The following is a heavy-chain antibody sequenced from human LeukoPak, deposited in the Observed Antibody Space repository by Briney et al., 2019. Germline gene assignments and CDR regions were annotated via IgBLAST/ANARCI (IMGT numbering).Heavy chain of an antibody. D-gene: IGHD6-19*01. CDR1: GGSFSGYY. J-gene: IGHJ4*02. Sequence: SETLSLTCAVYGGSFSGYYWSWIRQPPGKGLEWIGEINHSGSTNYNPSLKSRVTISVDTSKNQFSLKLSSVTAADTAVYYCARGYSSGWYSIGYWGQGTLVTVSS. V-gene: IGHV4-34*01. CDR3: ARGYSSGWYSIGY. CDR2: INHSGST.